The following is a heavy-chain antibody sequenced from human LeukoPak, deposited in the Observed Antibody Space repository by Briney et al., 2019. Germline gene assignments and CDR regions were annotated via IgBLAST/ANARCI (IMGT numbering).Heavy chain of an antibody. CDR2: IRSGGTTI. J-gene: IGHJ4*02. CDR3: ARDKGSDGIDF. Sequence: PGGSLRLSCAASGFTFSSYEMNWVRQAPGKGLQWISYIRSGGTTIYYADSVKGRFTISRDDDENSLYLQMNSLRAEDTAVYYCARDKGSDGIDFWGQGTLVTVSS. CDR1: GFTFSSYE. V-gene: IGHV3-48*03. D-gene: IGHD1-26*01.